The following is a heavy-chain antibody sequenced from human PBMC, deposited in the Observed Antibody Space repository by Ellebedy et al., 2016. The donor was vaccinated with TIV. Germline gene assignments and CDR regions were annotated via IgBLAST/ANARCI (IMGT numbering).Heavy chain of an antibody. D-gene: IGHD3-3*01. CDR3: AREFRYDFWRGPLDH. V-gene: IGHV4-59*11. CDR1: LGSISSHY. J-gene: IGHJ4*02. CDR2: IYYTGST. Sequence: SETLSLTXPVSLGSISSHYWTWIRQPPGKGLEWIGNIYYTGSTSYSPSLTGRVTISIDTPKNQFSLKVTSVTAADTAVYYCAREFRYDFWRGPLDHWGQGTTVTVSS.